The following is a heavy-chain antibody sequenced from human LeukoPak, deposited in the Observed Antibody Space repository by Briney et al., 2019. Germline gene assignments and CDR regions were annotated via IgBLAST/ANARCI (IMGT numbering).Heavy chain of an antibody. Sequence: PSETLSLTCAVYGGSFSDYFWSWIRQPPGKGLEWIGEINQSGSTNYNPSLKSRVTISLDTSKNHFSLNLSSVTAADTAVYFCARDSSSWNNFDCWGEGTLVTVSS. CDR1: GGSFSDYF. V-gene: IGHV4-34*01. D-gene: IGHD6-13*01. CDR2: INQSGST. CDR3: ARDSSSWNNFDC. J-gene: IGHJ4*02.